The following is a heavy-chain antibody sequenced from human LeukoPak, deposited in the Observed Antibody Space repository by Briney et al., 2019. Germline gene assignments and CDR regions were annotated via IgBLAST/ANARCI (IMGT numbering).Heavy chain of an antibody. J-gene: IGHJ4*02. CDR3: AREWELPSIFDY. V-gene: IGHV3-30-3*01. Sequence: GGSLRLSCAASGFTFSSYAMHWVRQAPGKGLEWVAVISYDGSNKYYADSVKGRFTISRDNSKNTLYLQMNSLGAEDTAVYYCAREWELPSIFDYWGQGTLVTVSS. CDR2: ISYDGSNK. CDR1: GFTFSSYA. D-gene: IGHD1-26*01.